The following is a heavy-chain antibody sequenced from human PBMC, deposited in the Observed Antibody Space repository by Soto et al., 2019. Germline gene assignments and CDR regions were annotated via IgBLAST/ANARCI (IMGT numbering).Heavy chain of an antibody. V-gene: IGHV3-30*18. CDR1: GFTFSSYG. CDR3: AKGGPRITMVRGVIIGIHFDY. J-gene: IGHJ4*02. Sequence: GGSLRLSCAASGFTFSSYGMHWVRQAPGKGLEWVAVISYDGSNKYYADSVKGRFTISRDNSKNTLYLQMNSLRAEDTAVYYCAKGGPRITMVRGVIIGIHFDYWGQGTLVTVSS. D-gene: IGHD3-10*01. CDR2: ISYDGSNK.